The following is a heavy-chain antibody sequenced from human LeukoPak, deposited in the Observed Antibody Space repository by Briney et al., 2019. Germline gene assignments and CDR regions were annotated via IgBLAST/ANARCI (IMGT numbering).Heavy chain of an antibody. D-gene: IGHD6-6*01. CDR1: GFTFSSYW. V-gene: IGHV4-34*01. Sequence: GSLRLSCAASGFTFSSYWMSWIRQPPGKGLEWIGEINHSGSTNYNPSLKSRVTISVDASKNQFSLKLSSVTAADTAVYYCARPFRAARTPYYWGQGTLVTVSS. CDR3: ARPFRAARTPYY. J-gene: IGHJ4*02. CDR2: INHSGST.